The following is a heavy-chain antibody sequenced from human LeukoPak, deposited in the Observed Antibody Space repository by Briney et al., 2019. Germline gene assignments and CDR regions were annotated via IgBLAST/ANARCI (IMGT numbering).Heavy chain of an antibody. CDR1: GGSISSYY. CDR2: IYYSGST. Sequence: SETLSLTCTVSGGSISSYYWSWIRQPPGKGLEWIGYIYYSGSTYYNPSLKSRLTMSVDTSKNQFSLKLSSVTAADTAVYYCARATYYDAVTGYYPFDYWGQGTLVTVSS. J-gene: IGHJ4*02. D-gene: IGHD3-9*01. V-gene: IGHV4-59*04. CDR3: ARATYYDAVTGYYPFDY.